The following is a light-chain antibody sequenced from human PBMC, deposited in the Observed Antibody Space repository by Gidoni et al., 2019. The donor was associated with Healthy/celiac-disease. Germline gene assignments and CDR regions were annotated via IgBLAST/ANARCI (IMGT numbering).Light chain of an antibody. CDR3: QQYYSFVT. V-gene: IGKV1-8*01. CDR2: AAS. J-gene: IGKJ3*01. Sequence: AIRMTQSPSSFSASTGDRVTITCRASQGISSYLAWYQQKPGKAPKLLIYAASPLQSGVPSRFSGSGSGTDFTLTISCLQSEDFATYYCQQYYSFVTFGPGTKVEIK. CDR1: QGISSY.